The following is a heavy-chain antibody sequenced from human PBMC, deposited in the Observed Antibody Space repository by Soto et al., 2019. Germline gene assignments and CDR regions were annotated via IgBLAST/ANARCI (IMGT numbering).Heavy chain of an antibody. CDR3: ASAPRYCSGGSCYQPRHWFDP. D-gene: IGHD2-15*01. CDR2: IKQDGSEK. V-gene: IGHV3-7*01. CDR1: GFTFSSYC. J-gene: IGHJ5*02. Sequence: PGGSLRLSCAASGFTFSSYCMSWVRQAPGKGLEWVANIKQDGSEKYYVDSVKGRFTISRDNAKNSLYLQMNSLRAEDTAVYYCASAPRYCSGGSCYQPRHWFDPWGQGTLVTVSS.